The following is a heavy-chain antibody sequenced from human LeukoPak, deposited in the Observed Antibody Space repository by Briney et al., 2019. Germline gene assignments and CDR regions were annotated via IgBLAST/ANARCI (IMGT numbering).Heavy chain of an antibody. CDR2: HNGDP. J-gene: IGHJ4*02. D-gene: IGHD3-16*01. Sequence: PSETLFLTCTVSGASVSSGDYHWRWVRQAPGKGLEWIGHNGDPSYNPSLKSRVVISIDTSRNQFSLRLNSVTAADTATYFCVTYYVNGGGRGHWGPGALVTVSS. CDR1: GASVSSGDYH. CDR3: VTYYVNGGGRGH. V-gene: IGHV4-61*08.